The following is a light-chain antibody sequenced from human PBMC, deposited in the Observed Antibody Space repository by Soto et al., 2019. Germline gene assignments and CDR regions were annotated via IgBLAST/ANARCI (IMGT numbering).Light chain of an antibody. CDR2: DAS. J-gene: IGKJ3*01. CDR1: QTVNNNY. CDR3: QQRSNWPPG. V-gene: IGKV3-11*01. Sequence: EIVLTQSPGTLSLSPGERATLSCRASQTVNNNYVAWYQQKPGQAPRLLIYDASNRATGIPARFSGSGSGTDFTLTISSLEPEDFAVYYCQQRSNWPPGFGPGTKVDIK.